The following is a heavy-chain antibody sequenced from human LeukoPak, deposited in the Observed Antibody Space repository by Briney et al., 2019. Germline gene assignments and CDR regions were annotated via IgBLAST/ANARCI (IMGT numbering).Heavy chain of an antibody. D-gene: IGHD3-10*01. V-gene: IGHV3-21*01. CDR1: GFIFTTYG. CDR2: ISSSSSYI. J-gene: IGHJ6*02. CDR3: ARDFTMVRGVTYYYGMDV. Sequence: GGSLRLSCAASGFIFTTYGIHWVRQAPGKGLEWVSSISSSSSYIYYADSVKGRFTISRDNAKNSLYLQMNSLRAEDTAVYYCARDFTMVRGVTYYYGMDVWGRGTTVTVSS.